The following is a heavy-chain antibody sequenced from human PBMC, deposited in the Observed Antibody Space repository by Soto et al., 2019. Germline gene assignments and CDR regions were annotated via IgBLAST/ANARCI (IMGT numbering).Heavy chain of an antibody. CDR3: ARAPETPSVLGVALPYFFDY. CDR2: IFYTGNT. V-gene: IGHV4-30-4*01. D-gene: IGHD3-3*01. CDR1: GGSISSGDYY. Sequence: PSETLSLTCTVSGGSISSGDYYWSWIRQPPGKGLEFIGYIFYTGNTYSTPSLRGRVAILIDTSKNQFSLRLSSVAAADTAVYYCARAPETPSVLGVALPYFFDYWGQGALVTVSS. J-gene: IGHJ4*02.